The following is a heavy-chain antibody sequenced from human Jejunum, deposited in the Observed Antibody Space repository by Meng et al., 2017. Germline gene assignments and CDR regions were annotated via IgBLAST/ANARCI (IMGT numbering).Heavy chain of an antibody. J-gene: IGHJ5*02. CDR3: AHRLAYSSNYNVGWFDP. CDR2: IYWNDDK. V-gene: IGHV2-5*01. CDR1: WISRRSSGGG. Sequence: CTESVPTLLKPTMNTRRTFNFYWISRRSSGGGVGWMRQTLGKALECLALIYWNDDKLYNPSLKNRLTVNKDTSKNQVVLKMTNMDLVDTATYYCAHRLAYSSNYNVGWFDPWGQGTLVTVSS. D-gene: IGHD6-13*01.